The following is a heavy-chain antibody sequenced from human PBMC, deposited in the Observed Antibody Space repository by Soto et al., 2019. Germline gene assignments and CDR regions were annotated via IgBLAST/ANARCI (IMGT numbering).Heavy chain of an antibody. CDR3: ARRYCSDSYCSYFDY. D-gene: IGHD2-15*01. Sequence: QVPLHQWGAGLLKPSETLSLPCAVYGGSFTTSSWSWIRQSPGKGLVWIGEITHSGFTNYNPSIESRVTTSVDTSKNQFSLKLRSVTAADTAIYYCARRYCSDSYCSYFDYWGRGTLVIVAS. V-gene: IGHV4-34*01. CDR2: ITHSGFT. J-gene: IGHJ4*02. CDR1: GGSFTTSS.